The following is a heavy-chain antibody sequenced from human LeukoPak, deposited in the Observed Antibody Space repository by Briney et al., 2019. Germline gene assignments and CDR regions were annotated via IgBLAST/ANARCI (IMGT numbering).Heavy chain of an antibody. CDR2: IYHSGST. V-gene: IGHV4-38-2*02. CDR3: ARGVGSGYTDD. J-gene: IGHJ4*02. Sequence: SETLSLTCTVSGYSISSGYYWGWIRQPPGKGLEWIGSIYHSGSTYYNPSLKSRVTISVDTSKNQFSLKLSSVTAADTAVYYCARGVGSGYTDDWGQGTLVTVSS. CDR1: GYSISSGYY. D-gene: IGHD3-22*01.